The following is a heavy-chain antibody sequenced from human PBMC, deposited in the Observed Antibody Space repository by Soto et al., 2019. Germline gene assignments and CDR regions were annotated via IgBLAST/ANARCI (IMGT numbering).Heavy chain of an antibody. J-gene: IGHJ5*02. V-gene: IGHV1-69*06. CDR1: GCTFSTYA. CDR2: VIPIFGTS. Sequence: QVRLVQSGAEVKKPGSSVKVSCTTSGCTFSTYAINWVRQAPGQGLQWMGGVIPIFGTSNYAQRFQGRVTITADKSTGTAYMWLRSLRSEDTAVYFCARTWTSGDVHRDYWFAPWGQGTLVTVSS. D-gene: IGHD2-21*02. CDR3: ARTWTSGDVHRDYWFAP.